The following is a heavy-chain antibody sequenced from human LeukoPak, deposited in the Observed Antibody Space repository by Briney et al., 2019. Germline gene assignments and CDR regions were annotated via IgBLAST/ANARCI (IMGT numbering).Heavy chain of an antibody. CDR1: GGSFSGYY. Sequence: ETLSLTCAVYGGSFSGYYWSWIRQPPGKGLEWVSSISSSSSYIYYADSVKGRFTISRDNAKNSLYLQMNSLRAEDTAVYYCARNDYGDYEGGFFDYWGQGTLVTVSS. CDR3: ARNDYGDYEGGFFDY. D-gene: IGHD4-17*01. V-gene: IGHV3-21*01. CDR2: ISSSSSYI. J-gene: IGHJ4*02.